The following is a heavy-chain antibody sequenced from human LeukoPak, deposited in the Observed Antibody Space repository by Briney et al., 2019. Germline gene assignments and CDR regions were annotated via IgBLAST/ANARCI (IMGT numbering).Heavy chain of an antibody. CDR3: ARDRGYSSSWYGFGY. V-gene: IGHV3-23*01. CDR2: ISGSGGST. D-gene: IGHD6-13*01. CDR1: GFTFSSYA. Sequence: GGSLRLSCAASGFTFSSYAMSWVRQAPGKGLEWVSAISGSGGSTYYADSVKGRFTISRDNAKNSLYLQMNSLRDEDTAVYYCARDRGYSSSWYGFGYWGQGTLVTVSS. J-gene: IGHJ4*02.